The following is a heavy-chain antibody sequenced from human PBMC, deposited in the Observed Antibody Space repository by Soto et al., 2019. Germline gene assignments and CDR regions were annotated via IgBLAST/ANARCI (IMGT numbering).Heavy chain of an antibody. V-gene: IGHV3-15*07. D-gene: IGHD6-13*01. CDR1: GFTFSNAW. Sequence: EVQLVESGGGLVKPGGSLRLSCAASGFTFSNAWMNWVRQAPGKGLEWVGRIKSKTDGGTTDYAAPVKGRFTISRDDSENTLYLQMNSLKTEDTAVYYGTTFSSWSYYYYYGMDVWGQGTTVTVSS. CDR2: IKSKTDGGTT. J-gene: IGHJ6*02. CDR3: TTFSSWSYYYYYGMDV.